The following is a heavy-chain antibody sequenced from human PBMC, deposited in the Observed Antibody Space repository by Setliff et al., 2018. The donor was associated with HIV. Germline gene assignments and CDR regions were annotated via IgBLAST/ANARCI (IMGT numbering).Heavy chain of an antibody. CDR2: IYPSDSKT. CDR1: GYVFANYW. J-gene: IGHJ3*02. D-gene: IGHD5-12*01. V-gene: IGHV5-51*01. CDR3: ARVGPGHRDGKIYDTFDI. Sequence: GESLKISCKGSGYVFANYWIGWVRQMPGTGLEWMGIIYPSDSKTIYGPSFQGQVTISVDTSTTTAYLQWSSLKASDTAMYYCARVGPGHRDGKIYDTFDIWGQGTLVTVSS.